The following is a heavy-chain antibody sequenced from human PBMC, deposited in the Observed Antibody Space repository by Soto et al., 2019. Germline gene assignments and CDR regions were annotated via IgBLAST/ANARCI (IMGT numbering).Heavy chain of an antibody. CDR1: GFTFSSYA. D-gene: IGHD2-15*01. CDR3: AKDLPVLRLGGYFDY. J-gene: IGHJ4*02. Sequence: GGSLRLSCAASGFTFSSYAMRWVRQAPGKGLEWVSAISGSGGNTYYADSVRGRFTISRDNSKSTLYLQMNSLRAEDTAVYYCAKDLPVLRLGGYFDYWGQGTLVTVSS. CDR2: ISGSGGNT. V-gene: IGHV3-23*01.